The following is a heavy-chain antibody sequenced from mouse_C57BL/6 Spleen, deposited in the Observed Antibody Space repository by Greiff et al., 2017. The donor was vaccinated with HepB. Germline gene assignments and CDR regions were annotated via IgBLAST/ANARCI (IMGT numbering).Heavy chain of an antibody. V-gene: IGHV14-4*01. J-gene: IGHJ3*01. Sequence: EVQLQESGAELVRPGASVKLSCKASGFNIKDDYMHWVKQRPEQGLEWIGWIDPENGDTEYASKFQGKATITADTSSNPAYLQLSSLTSEDTAVYYFTTAQATRVAYWGQGTLVTVSA. D-gene: IGHD3-2*02. CDR2: IDPENGDT. CDR1: GFNIKDDY. CDR3: TTAQATRVAY.